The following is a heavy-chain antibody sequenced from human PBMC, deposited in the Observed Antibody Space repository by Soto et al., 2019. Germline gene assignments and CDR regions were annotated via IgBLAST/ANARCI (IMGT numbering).Heavy chain of an antibody. Sequence: QVQLVESGGGVVQPGRSLRLSCAASGFTCSSYGMHWVRQAPGKGLEWVAVISYDGSNKYYADSVKGRFTISRDNSKNTLYLQINSLRAEDTAVYYCAKHAVATSNHDYGYFDYWGQGTLVTVSS. J-gene: IGHJ4*02. D-gene: IGHD5-12*01. CDR2: ISYDGSNK. CDR1: GFTCSSYG. V-gene: IGHV3-30*18. CDR3: AKHAVATSNHDYGYFDY.